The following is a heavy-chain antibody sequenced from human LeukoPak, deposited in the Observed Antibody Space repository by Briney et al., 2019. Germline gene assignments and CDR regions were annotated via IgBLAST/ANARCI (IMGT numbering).Heavy chain of an antibody. Sequence: PSETLSLTCNVSGASISANNYYWTWIRQPAGKGLEWIGRIYTDGITNYSPSLKSRVTIFLDKPKNQFSLKLTSMTAADSAVYYCPRFAFSSLRLDYWGQGTLVTVSS. CDR1: GASISANNYY. J-gene: IGHJ4*02. CDR2: IYTDGIT. D-gene: IGHD3-16*01. CDR3: PRFAFSSLRLDY. V-gene: IGHV4-61*02.